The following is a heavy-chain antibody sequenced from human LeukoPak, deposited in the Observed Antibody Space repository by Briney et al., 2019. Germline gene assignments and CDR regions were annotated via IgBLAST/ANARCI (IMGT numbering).Heavy chain of an antibody. V-gene: IGHV1-8*01. CDR3: ARKGPANYYYYYMDV. Sequence: ASVTVSCKASGYTFTSYDINWVRQAPGQGLEWMGWMNPNSGNTGYAQKFQGRVTMTRNTSISTAYMELSSLRSEDTAVYFCARKGPANYYYYYMDVWGKGTTVTVSS. CDR1: GYTFTSYD. J-gene: IGHJ6*03. D-gene: IGHD2-2*01. CDR2: MNPNSGNT.